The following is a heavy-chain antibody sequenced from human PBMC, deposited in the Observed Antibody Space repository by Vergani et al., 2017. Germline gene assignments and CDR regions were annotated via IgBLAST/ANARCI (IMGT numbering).Heavy chain of an antibody. CDR1: GYTFTGYY. Sequence: QVQLVQSGAEVKKPGASVKVSCKASGYTFTGYYMHWVRQAPGQGLEWMGWISPKTGDTDYLQRFHDRVAMTRDASTKTVYLKMTRLTSDDTAIYYCAHSWNFGRRDWFDSWGPGTLVTVSS. CDR2: ISPKTGDT. J-gene: IGHJ5*01. V-gene: IGHV1-2*02. D-gene: IGHD1-26*01. CDR3: AHSWNFGRRDWFDS.